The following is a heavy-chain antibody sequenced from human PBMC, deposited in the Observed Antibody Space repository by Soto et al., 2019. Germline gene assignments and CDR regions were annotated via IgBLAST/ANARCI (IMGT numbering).Heavy chain of an antibody. CDR2: IYHDGST. Sequence: PSETLSLTCGVSGGSISTNNWWGWVRQSPVKGLEWIGEIYHDGSTDYTSSLKSRVTISVDQSRNQFSLELRSVTAADTAIYYCARLPENYGGAFDVWGPGTMVTVSS. CDR3: ARLPENYGGAFDV. J-gene: IGHJ3*01. CDR1: GGSISTNNW. V-gene: IGHV4-4*02. D-gene: IGHD1-7*01.